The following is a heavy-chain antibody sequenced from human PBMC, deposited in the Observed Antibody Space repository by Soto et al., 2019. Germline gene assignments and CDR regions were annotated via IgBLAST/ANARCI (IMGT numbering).Heavy chain of an antibody. Sequence: EVQLLESGGGLVQPGGSLRLSCAASGFTFSTYAMNWVRQAPGNGLEWVSAISGSGGSIHYADSVKGRFTISRDNSKNTLYQQMNSLRDDETAVYHCVKGYWKGDVWGQGTTVNVSS. CDR2: ISGSGGSI. J-gene: IGHJ6*02. CDR3: VKGYWKGDV. V-gene: IGHV3-23*01. D-gene: IGHD1-1*01. CDR1: GFTFSTYA.